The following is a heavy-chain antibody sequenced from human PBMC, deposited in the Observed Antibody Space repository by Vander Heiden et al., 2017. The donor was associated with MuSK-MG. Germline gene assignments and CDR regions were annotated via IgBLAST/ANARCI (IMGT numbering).Heavy chain of an antibody. D-gene: IGHD4-17*01. V-gene: IGHV2-26*01. CDR3: ARGPTVVTGDHDAFDI. CDR1: GFSLSNARMG. J-gene: IGHJ3*02. CDR2: MFSNDEK. Sequence: QVTLKESGPVLVKPTETLTPTCTVSGFSLSNARMGVSWIRQPPGKALEWLALMFSNDEKSYSTSLKSRLTISKDTSKSQVVLTMTNMDPVDTATYYCARGPTVVTGDHDAFDIWGQGTMVTVSS.